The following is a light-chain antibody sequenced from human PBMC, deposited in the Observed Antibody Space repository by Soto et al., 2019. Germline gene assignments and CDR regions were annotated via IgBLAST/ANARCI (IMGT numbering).Light chain of an antibody. CDR2: EDN. V-gene: IGLV6-57*03. CDR1: SGSIASNY. CDR3: QSYDSSNPYVV. Sequence: NFILTQPHSVSESPGKTVTISCTRSSGSIASNYVQWYQQRPGSAPTTVIYEDNQRPSGVPDRFSGSIDSSSNSASLTISGLKTEDDADYYCQSYDSSNPYVVFGGGTKLTVL. J-gene: IGLJ2*01.